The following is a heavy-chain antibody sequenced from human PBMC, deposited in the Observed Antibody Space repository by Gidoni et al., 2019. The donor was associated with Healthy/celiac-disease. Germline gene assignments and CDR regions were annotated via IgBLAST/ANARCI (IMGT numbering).Heavy chain of an antibody. D-gene: IGHD1-26*01. J-gene: IGHJ4*02. CDR3: ARDFNRPRGELLGGFDY. Sequence: QVQLQESGPGLVKPSETLSLTCTVPGGPTSSYYWSWIRQPAGKGLEWIGRIYTSGSTNYNPSLKSRVTMAVDTSKNQFSLKLSSVTAADTAVYYCARDFNRPRGELLGGFDYWGQGTLVTVSS. CDR2: IYTSGST. CDR1: GGPTSSYY. V-gene: IGHV4-4*07.